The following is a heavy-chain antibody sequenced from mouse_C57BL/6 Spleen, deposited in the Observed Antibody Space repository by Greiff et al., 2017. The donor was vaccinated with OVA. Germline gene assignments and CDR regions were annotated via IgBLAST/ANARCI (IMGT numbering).Heavy chain of an antibody. Sequence: EVMLVESGAGLVKPGGSLKLSCAASGFTFSSYAMSWVRQTPEKRLEWVAYISSGGDYIYYADTVKGRFTISRDNARNTLYLQMSSLKSEDTAMYYCTREGASFDYWGQGTTLTVSS. V-gene: IGHV5-9-1*02. CDR3: TREGASFDY. J-gene: IGHJ2*01. CDR2: ISSGGDYI. CDR1: GFTFSSYA. D-gene: IGHD6-1*01.